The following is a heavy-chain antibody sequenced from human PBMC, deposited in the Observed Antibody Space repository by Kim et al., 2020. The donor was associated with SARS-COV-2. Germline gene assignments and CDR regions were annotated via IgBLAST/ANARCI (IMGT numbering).Heavy chain of an antibody. D-gene: IGHD1-7*01. CDR1: GFTVSSNY. CDR3: VRASGTHSYYFDY. V-gene: IGHV3-53*01. CDR2: IYSGGST. J-gene: IGHJ4*02. Sequence: GGSLRLSCAASGFTVSSNYMSWVRQAPGKGLEWVSVIYSGGSTYYADSAKGRFTISRDNSKNTLHLQMKSLRAEDTTVSYCVRASGTHSYYFDYWGQGT.